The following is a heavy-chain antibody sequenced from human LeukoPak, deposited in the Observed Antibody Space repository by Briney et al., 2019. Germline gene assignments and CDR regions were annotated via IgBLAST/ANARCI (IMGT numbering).Heavy chain of an antibody. J-gene: IGHJ6*04. Sequence: GRSLRLSCAASGFIFSSYWMSWARQAPGKGLEWVSYISSSGSTIYYADSVKGRFTISRDNAKNSLYLQMNSLRAEDTAVYYCAELGITMIGGVWGKGTTVTISS. CDR3: AELGITMIGGV. CDR2: ISSSGSTI. D-gene: IGHD3-10*02. V-gene: IGHV3-48*04. CDR1: GFIFSSYW.